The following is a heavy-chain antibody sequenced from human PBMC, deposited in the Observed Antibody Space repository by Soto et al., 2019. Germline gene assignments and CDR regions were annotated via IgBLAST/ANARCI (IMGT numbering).Heavy chain of an antibody. D-gene: IGHD3-10*01. Sequence: EVQLLESGGGLVQPGGSLRLSRAASGFTFSSYAMSWVRQAPGKGLEWVSAISGSGGSTYYADSVKGRFTISRDNSKNTLYLQMNSLRAEDTAVYYCAKLTGGSGSYYDYWGQGTLVTVSS. CDR1: GFTFSSYA. J-gene: IGHJ4*02. CDR2: ISGSGGST. CDR3: AKLTGGSGSYYDY. V-gene: IGHV3-23*01.